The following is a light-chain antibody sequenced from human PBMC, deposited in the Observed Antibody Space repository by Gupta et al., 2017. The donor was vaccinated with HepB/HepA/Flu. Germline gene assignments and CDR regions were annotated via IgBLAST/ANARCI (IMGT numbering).Light chain of an antibody. CDR1: QSVSSSY. CDR2: CAS. J-gene: IGKJ5*01. CDR3: QQYGSSPSIT. Sequence: EIVLTQSPGTLSLSPRERATLSCRASQSVSSSYLAWYQQKPGQAPRLLIYCASSRATGIPDRFSGSGSGTDFTLTISRLEPEDFAVYYCQQYGSSPSITFGQGTRLEIK. V-gene: IGKV3-20*01.